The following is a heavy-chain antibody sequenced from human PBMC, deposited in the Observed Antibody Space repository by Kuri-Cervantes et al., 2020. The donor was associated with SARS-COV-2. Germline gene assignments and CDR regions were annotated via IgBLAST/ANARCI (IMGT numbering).Heavy chain of an antibody. CDR2: IYHSGST. CDR1: GYSISSGYY. D-gene: IGHD1-1*01. V-gene: IGHV4-38-2*01. CDR3: ARLLDIGGGDY. J-gene: IGHJ4*02. Sequence: GSLRLSCAVSGYSISSGYYWGWIRQPPGKGLEWIGSIYHSGSTYYNPSLKSRVTISVDTFKNQFSLKLSSVTAAATAVYYCARLLDIGGGDYWGQGTLVTVSS.